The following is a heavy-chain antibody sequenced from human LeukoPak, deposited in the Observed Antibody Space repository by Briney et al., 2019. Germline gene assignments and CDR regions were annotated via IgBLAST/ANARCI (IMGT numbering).Heavy chain of an antibody. D-gene: IGHD3-22*01. V-gene: IGHV4-4*07. CDR2: IYTSGTT. Sequence: SETLSLTCTVSGGSISSYYWSRIRQPAGKGLEWIGRIYTSGTTHYNPSLKSRVTMSVDTSKNQFSLKLSSVTAADTAVYYCARGGSGYYSIWTAGRGYYFDYWGQGTLVTVSS. CDR1: GGSISSYY. CDR3: ARGGSGYYSIWTAGRGYYFDY. J-gene: IGHJ4*02.